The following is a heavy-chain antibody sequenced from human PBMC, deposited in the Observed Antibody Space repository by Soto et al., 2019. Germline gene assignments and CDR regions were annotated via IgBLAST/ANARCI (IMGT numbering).Heavy chain of an antibody. V-gene: IGHV4-31*01. Sequence: SETLSLTCTVSRASISSGDYYWSWTRQHPGKGLEWIGCIYHNGNTYYNPSLKSPLSMSVDTSKNQFSLELNSITAADAAVYYCARGPDCRGDFYRCFDFWGQGALVTVSS. CDR3: ARGPDCRGDFYRCFDF. CDR1: RASISSGDYY. CDR2: IYHNGNT. J-gene: IGHJ4*02. D-gene: IGHD2-21*02.